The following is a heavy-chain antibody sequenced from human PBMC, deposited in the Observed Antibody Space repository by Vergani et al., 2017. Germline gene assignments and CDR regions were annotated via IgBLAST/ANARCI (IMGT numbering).Heavy chain of an antibody. CDR3: ETGDDFWSGYYTGKGY. Sequence: VQLLESGGGLVQPGGSLRLSCAASGFTFSSYAMSWVRQAPGKGLEWVSAISGSGGSTYYADSVKGRFTISRDNSKNTLYLQMNSLRAEDTAVYYCETGDDFWSGYYTGKGYWGQGTLVTVSS. CDR2: ISGSGGST. D-gene: IGHD3-3*01. J-gene: IGHJ4*02. CDR1: GFTFSSYA. V-gene: IGHV3-23*01.